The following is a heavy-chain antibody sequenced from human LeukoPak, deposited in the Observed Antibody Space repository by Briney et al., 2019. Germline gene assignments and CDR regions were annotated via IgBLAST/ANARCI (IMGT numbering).Heavy chain of an antibody. D-gene: IGHD3-10*01. CDR3: ARDLSGIFDP. J-gene: IGHJ5*02. Sequence: SQTLSLTCAISGDSVLSNRAAWNWIRQSPSRGLEWLGRTFYRSKWYSDYAVSAKSRITINPDTSKNQFSLQLNSVTPEDTAVYYCARDLSGIFDPWGQGTLVTVSS. CDR1: GDSVLSNRAA. V-gene: IGHV6-1*01. CDR2: TFYRSKWYS.